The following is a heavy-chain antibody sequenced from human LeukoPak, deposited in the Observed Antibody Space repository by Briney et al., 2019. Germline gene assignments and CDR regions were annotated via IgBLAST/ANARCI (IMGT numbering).Heavy chain of an antibody. V-gene: IGHV1-24*01. CDR1: GYTLTELS. CDR2: FDPEDGET. Sequence: ASVKASCKVSGYTLTELSMNWVRQAPGKGLEWMGGFDPEDGETIYAQKFQGRVTMTEDTSTDTAYMELSSLRSEDTAVYYCATNPGGVLRFLEWLLFDYWGQGTLVTVSS. D-gene: IGHD3-3*01. J-gene: IGHJ4*02. CDR3: ATNPGGVLRFLEWLLFDY.